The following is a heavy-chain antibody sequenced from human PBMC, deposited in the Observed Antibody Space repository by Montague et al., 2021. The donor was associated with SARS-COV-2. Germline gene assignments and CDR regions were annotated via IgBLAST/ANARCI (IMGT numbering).Heavy chain of an antibody. CDR1: GFTLTNAW. CDR2: IKSKTNGETT. CDR3: GVDPARKFYDRLIGLP. Sequence: SLRPSCAASGFTLTNAWMMWVRQAPGKGLEWVGRIKSKTNGETTEYAASVKGRFVVSRDDSNNRIYLQMNSLKTEDTAVYYCGVDPARKFYDRLIGLPWGPGTLVIVSS. V-gene: IGHV3-15*01. J-gene: IGHJ5*02. D-gene: IGHD3-3*01.